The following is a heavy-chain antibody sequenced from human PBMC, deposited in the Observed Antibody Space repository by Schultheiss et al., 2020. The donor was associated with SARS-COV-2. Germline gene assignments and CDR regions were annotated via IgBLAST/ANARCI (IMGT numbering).Heavy chain of an antibody. J-gene: IGHJ3*02. D-gene: IGHD3-10*01. CDR2: IYTSGST. V-gene: IGHV4-61*02. CDR3: ARGFGAGPFDI. Sequence: SETLSLTCTVSGASINRGSYYWSWIRQPAGKGLEWIGRIYTSGSTNYNPSLKSRVTISVDTSKNQFSLKLNSVTAADTAVYYCARGFGAGPFDIWGQGTTVTVSS. CDR1: GASINRGSYY.